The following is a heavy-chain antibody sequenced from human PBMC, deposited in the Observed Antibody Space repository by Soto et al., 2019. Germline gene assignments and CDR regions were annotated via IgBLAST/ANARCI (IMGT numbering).Heavy chain of an antibody. J-gene: IGHJ1*01. CDR2: IYHSGST. CDR3: ARVVSSSWYGAEYFQH. D-gene: IGHD6-13*01. Sequence: QLQLQESGSGLVKPSQTLSLTCAVSGGSISSGGYSWSWIRQPPGKGLEWIGYIYHSGSTYYNPSLKGRVTISVDRSKNQFSLKLSSVTAADTAVYYCARVVSSSWYGAEYFQHWGQGTLVTVSS. V-gene: IGHV4-30-2*01. CDR1: GGSISSGGYS.